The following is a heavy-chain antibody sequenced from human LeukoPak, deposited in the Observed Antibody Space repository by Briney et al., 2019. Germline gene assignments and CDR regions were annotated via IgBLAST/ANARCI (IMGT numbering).Heavy chain of an antibody. D-gene: IGHD6-6*01. CDR3: ARDFPSLVHDYYYGMDV. J-gene: IGHJ6*02. Sequence: SETLSLTCTGSGGSIRSSYYYWGWIRQPPGKGLEWIGSIYDSGSTYYNPSLKSRVTISVDTSKNQFSLKLNSVTAADTAVYYCARDFPSLVHDYYYGMDVWGQGTTVTVSS. CDR1: GGSIRSSYYY. CDR2: IYDSGST. V-gene: IGHV4-39*02.